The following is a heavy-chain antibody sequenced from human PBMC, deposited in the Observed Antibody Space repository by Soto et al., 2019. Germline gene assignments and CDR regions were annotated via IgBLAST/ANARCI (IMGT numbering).Heavy chain of an antibody. J-gene: IGHJ4*02. CDR2: IKSKTDGGTT. D-gene: IGHD3-9*01. Sequence: GGSLRLSCAASGFTFSNALMNWVRQAPGKGLEWVGRIKSKTDGGTTDYAAPVKGRFTISRDDSKNTLYLQMNSLKTEDTAVYYCTTVPEYYDILTGYYISEVHYWGQGTLVTVSS. CDR1: GFTFSNAL. V-gene: IGHV3-15*07. CDR3: TTVPEYYDILTGYYISEVHY.